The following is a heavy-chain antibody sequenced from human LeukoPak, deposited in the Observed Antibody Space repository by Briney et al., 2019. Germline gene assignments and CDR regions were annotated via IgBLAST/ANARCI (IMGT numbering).Heavy chain of an antibody. Sequence: GRSLRLSCAASGFTFDDYAMHWVRQAPGKGLEWVSGITWNSGSIGYADSVKGRFTISRDNAKNSLYLQMNSLRAEDTALYYCAKSGGGYYYDSLDYWGQGTLVTVSS. V-gene: IGHV3-9*01. CDR1: GFTFDDYA. D-gene: IGHD3-22*01. CDR3: AKSGGGYYYDSLDY. CDR2: ITWNSGSI. J-gene: IGHJ4*02.